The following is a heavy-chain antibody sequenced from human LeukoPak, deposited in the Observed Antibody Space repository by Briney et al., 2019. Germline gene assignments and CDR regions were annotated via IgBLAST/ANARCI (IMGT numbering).Heavy chain of an antibody. J-gene: IGHJ3*02. CDR2: IYHSGST. V-gene: IGHV4-30-2*01. D-gene: IGHD2-21*02. CDR1: GGSISSGGYY. CDR3: ARAIKGGVVTAIPRHAFDI. Sequence: SQTLSLTCTVSGGSISSGGYYWSWIRQPPGKGLEWIGYIYHSGSTYYNPSLKSRVTISVDRSKNQFSLKLSSVTAADTAVYYCARAIKGGVVTAIPRHAFDIWGQGTMVTVSS.